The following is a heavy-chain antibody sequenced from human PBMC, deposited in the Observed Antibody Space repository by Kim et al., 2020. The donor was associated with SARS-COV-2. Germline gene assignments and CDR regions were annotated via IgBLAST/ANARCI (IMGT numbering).Heavy chain of an antibody. CDR2: INPNSGGT. V-gene: IGHV1-2*02. CDR3: ARVWRPGYSGYEPFDY. Sequence: ASVKVSCKASGYTFTGYYMHWVRQAPGQGLEWMGWINPNSGGTNYAQKFQGRVTMTRDTSISTAYMELSRLRSDDTAVYYCARVWRPGYSGYEPFDYWGQGTLVTVSS. D-gene: IGHD5-12*01. CDR1: GYTFTGYY. J-gene: IGHJ4*02.